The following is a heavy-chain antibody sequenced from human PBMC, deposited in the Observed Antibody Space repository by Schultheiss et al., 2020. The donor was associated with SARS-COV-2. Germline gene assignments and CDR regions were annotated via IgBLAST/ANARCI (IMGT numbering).Heavy chain of an antibody. V-gene: IGHV3-74*01. CDR1: GFTFSSYW. Sequence: GGSLRLSCAASGFTFSSYWMHWVRQAPWKGLVWVSRINSDGSSTSYADSVKGRFTISRDNAKNTLYLQMNSLRAEDTAVYYCAKEIAARAFDYWGQGTLVTVSS. J-gene: IGHJ4*02. CDR3: AKEIAARAFDY. D-gene: IGHD6-6*01. CDR2: INSDGSST.